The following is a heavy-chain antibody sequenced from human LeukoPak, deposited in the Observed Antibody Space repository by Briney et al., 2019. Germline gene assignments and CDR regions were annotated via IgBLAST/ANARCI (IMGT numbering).Heavy chain of an antibody. CDR1: GTTFSRYW. CDR3: ARDGRPLDY. CDR2: IKQDGGEK. Sequence: PGGSLRLSCVDSGTTFSRYWMSWVRQAPGKGLEWVANIKQDGGEKYYVDSVKGRFTISRDNAKNSLYLQMNSLRVEDTAVHYCARDGRPLDYWGQGTLVTVSS. J-gene: IGHJ4*02. V-gene: IGHV3-7*03.